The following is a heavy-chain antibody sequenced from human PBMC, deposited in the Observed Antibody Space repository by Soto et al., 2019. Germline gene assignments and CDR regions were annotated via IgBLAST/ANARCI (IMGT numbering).Heavy chain of an antibody. V-gene: IGHV3-74*01. Sequence: GGSLRLSCAASGFTFSSYWMHWVRQAPGKGLVWVSRINSDGSSTSYADSVKGRFTISRDNAKNTLYLQMNSLRAEDTAVYYCARVTDIWGSYRYVPYYMDVWGKGTTVTVSS. CDR3: ARVTDIWGSYRYVPYYMDV. J-gene: IGHJ6*03. CDR2: INSDGSST. D-gene: IGHD3-16*02. CDR1: GFTFSSYW.